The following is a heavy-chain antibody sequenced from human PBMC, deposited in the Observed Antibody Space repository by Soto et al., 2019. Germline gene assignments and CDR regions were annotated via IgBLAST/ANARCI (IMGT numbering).Heavy chain of an antibody. J-gene: IGHJ6*02. CDR1: GGSISSGGYY. Sequence: SETLSLTCTVSGGSISSGGYYWSWIRQHPGKGLEWIGYIYYSGRTYYNPSLKSRVTIPVDTSKNQFSLKLSSVTAAHTAVYYCARDRRAYYYDSSGYPSELTMPYYYYGMDVWGQVTTLTVSS. CDR3: ARDRRAYYYDSSGYPSELTMPYYYYGMDV. D-gene: IGHD3-22*01. V-gene: IGHV4-31*03. CDR2: IYYSGRT.